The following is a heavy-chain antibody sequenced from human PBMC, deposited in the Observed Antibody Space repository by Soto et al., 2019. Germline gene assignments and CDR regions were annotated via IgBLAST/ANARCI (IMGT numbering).Heavy chain of an antibody. D-gene: IGHD3-10*01. V-gene: IGHV3-23*01. CDR3: ALLEVRGVMTFPFDY. CDR1: GFTFSSYA. CDR2: ISGSGGST. Sequence: GGSLGLPCAASGFTFSSYAMSWVRQAPGKGLEWVSAISGSGGSTYYADSVKGRFTISRDNSKNTLYLQMNSLRAEDTAVYYCALLEVRGVMTFPFDYWGQGTLVTVSS. J-gene: IGHJ4*02.